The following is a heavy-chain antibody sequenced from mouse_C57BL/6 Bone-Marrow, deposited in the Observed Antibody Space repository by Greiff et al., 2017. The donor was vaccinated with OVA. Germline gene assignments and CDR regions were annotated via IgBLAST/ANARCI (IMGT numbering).Heavy chain of an antibody. V-gene: IGHV1-76*01. CDR2: IYTGSGNT. CDR3: ARSDYYGSIYYFDY. D-gene: IGHD1-1*01. Sequence: QVQLQQSGAELVRPGASVKLSCKASGYTFTDYYINWVKQRPGQGLEWIARIYTGSGNTYYNEKFKGKATLTAEKSSSTAYMQLSSLTSEDSAVYFCARSDYYGSIYYFDYWGQGTTLTVSS. CDR1: GYTFTDYY. J-gene: IGHJ2*01.